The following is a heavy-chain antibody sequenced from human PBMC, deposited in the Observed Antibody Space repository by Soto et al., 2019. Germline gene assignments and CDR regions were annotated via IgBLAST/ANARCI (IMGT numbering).Heavy chain of an antibody. D-gene: IGHD6-19*01. CDR3: ARDRPYSSGWYTVRYFQH. J-gene: IGHJ1*01. V-gene: IGHV3-21*01. CDR2: ISSSSSYI. Sequence: GSLRLSCAAPGFTFSSYSMNWVRQAPGKGLEWVSSISSSSSYIYYADSVKGRFTISRDNAKNSLYLQMNSLRAEDTAVYYCARDRPYSSGWYTVRYFQHWGQGTLVTVSS. CDR1: GFTFSSYS.